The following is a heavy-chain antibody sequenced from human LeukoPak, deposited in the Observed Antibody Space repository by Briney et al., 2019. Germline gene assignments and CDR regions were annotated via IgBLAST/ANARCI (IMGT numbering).Heavy chain of an antibody. J-gene: IGHJ6*02. Sequence: SETLSLTCTVSGGSISSYYWSWIRQPPGKGLEWIGYIYYSGSTNYNPSLKSRVTISVDTSKNQFSLKLSSVTAADTAMYYCAGGVYSSGWYSHWYYYGMDVWGQGTTVTVSS. CDR2: IYYSGST. D-gene: IGHD6-19*01. CDR1: GGSISSYY. V-gene: IGHV4-59*08. CDR3: AGGVYSSGWYSHWYYYGMDV.